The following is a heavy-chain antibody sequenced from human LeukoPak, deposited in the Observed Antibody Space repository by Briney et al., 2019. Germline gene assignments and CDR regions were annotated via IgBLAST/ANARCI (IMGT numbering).Heavy chain of an antibody. D-gene: IGHD1-14*01. CDR1: GFTFSSYW. CDR2: IKQDGSEK. V-gene: IGHV3-7*03. CDR3: ATSRTNDY. Sequence: GGSLRLSCAASGFTFSSYWMSWVRQAPGKGLEWVAIIKQDGSEKYYVDSVKGRFTISRDNAEKSLYLQMNSLRAADTAVYYCATSRTNDYWGQGTLVTVSS. J-gene: IGHJ4*02.